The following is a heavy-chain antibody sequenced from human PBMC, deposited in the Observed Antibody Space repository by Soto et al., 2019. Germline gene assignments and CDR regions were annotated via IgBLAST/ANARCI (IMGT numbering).Heavy chain of an antibody. CDR2: IYYSGST. V-gene: IGHV4-59*01. D-gene: IGHD3-10*01. CDR1: GGSIISYY. CDR3: ARRYGSAFDI. J-gene: IGHJ3*02. Sequence: SETLSLTCTFSGGSIISYYWIWIRQPPGKGLEWIGYIYYSGSTNYNPSLKSRVTISVDTSKNQFSLKLSSVTAADTAVYYCARRYGSAFDIWGQGTMVTVSS.